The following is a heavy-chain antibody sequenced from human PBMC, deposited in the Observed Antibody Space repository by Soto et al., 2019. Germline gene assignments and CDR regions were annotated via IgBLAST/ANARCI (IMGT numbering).Heavy chain of an antibody. CDR1: GFTFSNYV. V-gene: IGHV3-23*01. CDR3: AKKEMAIRGVPFYYDY. J-gene: IGHJ4*02. Sequence: PGGSLRLSCVASGFTFSNYVMSWVRQPPGKGLEYVSSISGNGGDTDYADSVKGRFTISRDNSKDTLYLQMNSLRAEDTAVYYCAKKEMAIRGVPFYYDYWSQGTLVTVSS. D-gene: IGHD2-21*01. CDR2: ISGNGGDT.